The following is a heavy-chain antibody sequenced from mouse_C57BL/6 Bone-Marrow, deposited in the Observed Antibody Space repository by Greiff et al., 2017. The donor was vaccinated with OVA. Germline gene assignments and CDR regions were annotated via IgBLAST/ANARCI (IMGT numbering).Heavy chain of an antibody. CDR3: ARVITTVVATDYFDY. CDR1: GFTFSDYY. J-gene: IGHJ2*01. CDR2: INYDGSST. D-gene: IGHD1-1*01. Sequence: EVKLVESEGGLVQPGSSMKLSCTASGFTFSDYYMAWVRQVPEKGLEWVANINYDGSSTYYLDSLKSRFIISRDNAKNILYLQMSSLKSEDTATYYCARVITTVVATDYFDYWGQGTTLTVSS. V-gene: IGHV5-16*01.